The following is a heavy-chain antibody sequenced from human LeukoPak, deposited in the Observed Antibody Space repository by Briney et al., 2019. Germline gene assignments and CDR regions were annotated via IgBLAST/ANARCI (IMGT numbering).Heavy chain of an antibody. D-gene: IGHD2-8*01. CDR3: WRPYRTNSICSSSVVDS. Sequence: SETLSLTCTVSSGSVSTSSYYWGWIRQPPGKGLEWIGSVYYSGSTYYNPSLKSRVTISVDTSKNQFSLRLNSVTAADTAIYYCWRPYRTNSICSSSVVDSWGQGTLVTVSS. CDR2: VYYSGST. V-gene: IGHV4-39*01. J-gene: IGHJ4*02. CDR1: SGSVSTSSYY.